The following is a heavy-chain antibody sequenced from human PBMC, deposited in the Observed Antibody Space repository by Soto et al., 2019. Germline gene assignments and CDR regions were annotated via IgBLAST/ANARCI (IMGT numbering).Heavy chain of an antibody. CDR2: IYYSGST. D-gene: IGHD6-19*01. CDR3: ARVAVAGYYYYYMDV. V-gene: IGHV4-59*01. Sequence: SETLSLTCTVSGGSISSYYWGWIRQPPGKGLEWIGYIYYSGSTNYNPSLKSRVTISVDTSKNQFSLKLSSVTAADTAVYYCARVAVAGYYYYYMDVWVKGTTVTVSS. J-gene: IGHJ6*03. CDR1: GGSISSYY.